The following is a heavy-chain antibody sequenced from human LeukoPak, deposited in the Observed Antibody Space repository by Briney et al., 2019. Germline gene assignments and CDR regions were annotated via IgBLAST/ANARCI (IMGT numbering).Heavy chain of an antibody. CDR3: ARTLVRGVSYYLDY. Sequence: GASVKVSCKASGGTFSSYAISWVRQAPGQGLEWMGGIIPIFGTANYAQKFQGRVTMTRDTSTSTVYMELSSLRSEDTAVYYCARTLVRGVSYYLDYWGQGTLVTVSS. CDR1: GGTFSSYA. CDR2: IIPIFGTA. D-gene: IGHD3-10*01. V-gene: IGHV1-69*05. J-gene: IGHJ4*02.